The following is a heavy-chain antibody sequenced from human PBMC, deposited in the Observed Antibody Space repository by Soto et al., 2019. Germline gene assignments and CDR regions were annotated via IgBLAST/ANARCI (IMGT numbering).Heavy chain of an antibody. D-gene: IGHD5-12*01. V-gene: IGHV3-9*01. J-gene: IGHJ4*02. CDR3: AKDEAMEMATTPTDY. Sequence: EVQLVESGGGLVQPGRSLRLSCAASGFTFDDYAMHWVRQAPGKGLEWVSGISWNSGSIGYADSVKGRFTISRDNAKNSLYLQMNSLRAEDTALYYCAKDEAMEMATTPTDYWGQGTLVTVSS. CDR2: ISWNSGSI. CDR1: GFTFDDYA.